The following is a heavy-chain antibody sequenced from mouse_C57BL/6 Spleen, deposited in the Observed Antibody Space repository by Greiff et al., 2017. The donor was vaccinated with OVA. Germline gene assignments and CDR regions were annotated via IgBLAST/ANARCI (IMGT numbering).Heavy chain of an antibody. D-gene: IGHD2-4*01. CDR1: GYTFTSYW. J-gene: IGHJ2*01. CDR2: INPSDGGT. Sequence: VQLQQPGTELVKPGASVKLSCKASGYTFTSYWMHWVKQRPGQGLEWIGNINPSDGGTNYNEKFKSKATLTVDKSSSTAYMQLSSLTSEDSAVYYCARSGDYDVGVFDYWGQGTTLTVSS. CDR3: ARSGDYDVGVFDY. V-gene: IGHV1-53*01.